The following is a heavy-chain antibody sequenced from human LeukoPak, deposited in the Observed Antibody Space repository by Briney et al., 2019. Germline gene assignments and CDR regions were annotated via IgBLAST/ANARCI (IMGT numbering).Heavy chain of an antibody. D-gene: IGHD4-17*01. CDR2: IYTSGST. CDR1: GGSISSGSYY. V-gene: IGHV4-61*02. CDR3: ARGDYDFDY. J-gene: IGHJ4*02. Sequence: SETLSLTCTVSGGSISSGSYYWSWIRQPAGKGLEWIGRIYTSGSTNYNPSLKSRVTILVDTSKNQFSLKLSSVTAADTAVYYCARGDYDFDYWGQGTLVTVSS.